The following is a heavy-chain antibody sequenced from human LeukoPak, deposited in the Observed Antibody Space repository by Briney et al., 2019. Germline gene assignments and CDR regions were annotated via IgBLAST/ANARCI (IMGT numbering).Heavy chain of an antibody. CDR2: IIPIFDET. V-gene: IGHV1-69*08. D-gene: IGHD3-10*01. Sequence: SVKVSCKASGGTFSSYTLNWVRQAPGQGLEWMGRIIPIFDETNIAQKFQGRVSITADKSTTTAYMELTSLKSEDTAIYCCAREDGWAFDIWGQGTMVSVSS. CDR3: AREDGWAFDI. CDR1: GGTFSSYT. J-gene: IGHJ3*02.